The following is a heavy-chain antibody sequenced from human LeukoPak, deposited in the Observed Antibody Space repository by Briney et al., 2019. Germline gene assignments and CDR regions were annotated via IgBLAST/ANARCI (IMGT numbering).Heavy chain of an antibody. CDR2: INPNSGGT. CDR3: AIFDPDIVVVPASRTD. Sequence: ASVKVSCKASGYTFTGYYMHWVRQAPGQGLEWMGWINPNSGGTNYAQKFQGRVTMTRDTSVSTAYMELGSLRSDDTAVYYCAIFDPDIVVVPASRTDWGQGTLVTVSS. J-gene: IGHJ4*02. CDR1: GYTFTGYY. V-gene: IGHV1-2*02. D-gene: IGHD2-2*01.